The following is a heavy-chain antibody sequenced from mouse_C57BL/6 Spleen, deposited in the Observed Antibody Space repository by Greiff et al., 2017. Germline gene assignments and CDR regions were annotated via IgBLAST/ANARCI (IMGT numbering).Heavy chain of an antibody. J-gene: IGHJ2*01. Sequence: QVHVKQPGAELVMPGASVKLSCKASGYTFTSYWMHWVKQRPGQGLEWIGEIDPSDSYTNYNQKFKGKSTLTVDKSSSTAYMQLSSLTSEDSAVYYCARGYSNYLDYWGQGTTLTVSS. CDR1: GYTFTSYW. D-gene: IGHD2-5*01. V-gene: IGHV1-69*01. CDR3: ARGYSNYLDY. CDR2: IDPSDSYT.